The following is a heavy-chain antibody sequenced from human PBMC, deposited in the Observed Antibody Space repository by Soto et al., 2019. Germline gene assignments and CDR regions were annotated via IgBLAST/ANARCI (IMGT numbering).Heavy chain of an antibody. CDR1: GFTFSSYW. D-gene: IGHD1-1*01. Sequence: GWSLRLSCAASGFTFSSYWMSWVRQAPGKGLEWVANIKQDGSEKYYVDSVKVRFTISRDNAKNSLYLQMNSLRAEDTAVYYCARVVLHQLDLLRCIPNDAFDILGQGTVVTVS. V-gene: IGHV3-7*01. J-gene: IGHJ3*02. CDR2: IKQDGSEK. CDR3: ARVVLHQLDLLRCIPNDAFDI.